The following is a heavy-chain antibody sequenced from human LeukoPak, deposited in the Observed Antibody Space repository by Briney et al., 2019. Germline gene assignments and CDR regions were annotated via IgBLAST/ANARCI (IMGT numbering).Heavy chain of an antibody. CDR1: GGSFSGYY. Sequence: SETLSLTCAVYGGSFSGYYWSWIRQPPGKGLEWIGEINHSGSTNYNPSLKSRVTISVDTSKNQFSLKLSSVTAADTAVYYCARVGYYDSGSYADYWGQGTLVTVSS. V-gene: IGHV4-34*01. CDR2: INHSGST. D-gene: IGHD3-10*01. J-gene: IGHJ4*02. CDR3: ARVGYYDSGSYADY.